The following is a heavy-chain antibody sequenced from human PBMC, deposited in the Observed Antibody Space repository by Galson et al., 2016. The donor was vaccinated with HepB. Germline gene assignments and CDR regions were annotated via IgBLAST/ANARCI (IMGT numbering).Heavy chain of an antibody. CDR2: IDPSGSYT. V-gene: IGHV5-10-1*01. D-gene: IGHD3-16*01. CDR1: GYSFTNFW. J-gene: IGHJ6*02. Sequence: QSGADVKKPGESLRISCKGSGYSFTNFWISWVRQMPGKGLEWMGRIDPSGSYTNYSTSFQGHVTISADNSITTAYVQLSSLKASDTAIYYCARPWGRESVGYVSNFHYGMDVWGQGTTGSVSS. CDR3: ARPWGRESVGYVSNFHYGMDV.